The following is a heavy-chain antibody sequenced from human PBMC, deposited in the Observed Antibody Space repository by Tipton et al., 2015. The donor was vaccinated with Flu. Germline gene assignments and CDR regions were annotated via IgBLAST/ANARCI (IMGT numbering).Heavy chain of an antibody. CDR2: ISWNSASI. CDR3: AKDMSPSAMGGVD. D-gene: IGHD1-26*01. J-gene: IGHJ1*01. CDR1: GFTFGDYA. V-gene: IGHV3-9*01. Sequence: SLRLSCAASGFTFGDYAMHWVRQAPGKGLEWVSGISWNSASIDYADSVKGRFTISRDNAKNSLYLQMNSLRAEDTALYYCAKDMSPSAMGGVDWGQGTLVTVSS.